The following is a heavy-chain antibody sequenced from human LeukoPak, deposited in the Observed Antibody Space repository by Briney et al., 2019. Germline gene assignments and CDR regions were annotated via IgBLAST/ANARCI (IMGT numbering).Heavy chain of an antibody. CDR2: IYYSGST. CDR1: GGSFSGYY. CDR3: ARHGYYYYYMDV. J-gene: IGHJ6*03. Sequence: SETLSLTCTIYGGSFSGYYWGWIRQPPGKGLEWIGSIYYSGSTYYNPSLKSRVIISVDTSKNQFSLKLSSVTATDTAVYYCARHGYYYYYMDVWGKGTTVTISS. V-gene: IGHV4-39*01.